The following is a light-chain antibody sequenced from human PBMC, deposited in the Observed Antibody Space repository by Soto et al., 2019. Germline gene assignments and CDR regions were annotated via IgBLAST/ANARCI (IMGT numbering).Light chain of an antibody. Sequence: EIHMTQSPSSLSASVGDRVTITGVASQSITTFVNWYQQKPGKAPNLLIYAASTLQSGVPSRFSGSGSGTDFTLTISSLQPEDFATYFCQHGYSTPLTFGGGTKVDI. CDR2: AAS. J-gene: IGKJ4*01. CDR1: QSITTF. V-gene: IGKV1-39*01. CDR3: QHGYSTPLT.